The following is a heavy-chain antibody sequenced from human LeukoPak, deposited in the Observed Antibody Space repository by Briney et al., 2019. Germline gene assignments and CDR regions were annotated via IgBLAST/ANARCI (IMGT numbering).Heavy chain of an antibody. J-gene: IGHJ4*02. CDR1: GVSISSGDYY. D-gene: IGHD3-16*01. Sequence: SQTLSLTCTVSGVSISSGDYYWSWLRQHPEKGLEWSAYIYFSGTTYYNPSLKSRITISVNTSKNQFSLKLSSMTAADTAVYYCASNNLHGGGFFDYWGQGTLVTVSS. CDR3: ASNNLHGGGFFDY. CDR2: IYFSGTT. V-gene: IGHV4-31*03.